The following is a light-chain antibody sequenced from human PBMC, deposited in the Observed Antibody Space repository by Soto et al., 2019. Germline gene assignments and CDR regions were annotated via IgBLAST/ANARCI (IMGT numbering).Light chain of an antibody. CDR2: DAS. CDR1: QDISNY. Sequence: DIQMTQSPSSLSASVGDRVTITCQASQDISNYLKWYQQKPGKAPKLLIYDASNLETGVPSRLSGSGSGTDFTFTISSLQPEDIATYYCQQYDNLPLTFGGGTKVEIK. J-gene: IGKJ4*01. CDR3: QQYDNLPLT. V-gene: IGKV1-33*01.